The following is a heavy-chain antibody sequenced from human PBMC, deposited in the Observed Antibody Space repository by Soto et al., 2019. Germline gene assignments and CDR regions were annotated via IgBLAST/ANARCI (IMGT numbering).Heavy chain of an antibody. V-gene: IGHV1-69*13. Sequence: ASVKVSCKASGGTFSSYAISWVRQAPGQGLEWMGGIIPIFGTANCAQKFQGRVTITADESTSTAYMELSSLRSEDTAVYYCVDGYNSGYYGMDVWGQGTTVTVSS. D-gene: IGHD5-12*01. CDR3: VDGYNSGYYGMDV. J-gene: IGHJ6*02. CDR2: IIPIFGTA. CDR1: GGTFSSYA.